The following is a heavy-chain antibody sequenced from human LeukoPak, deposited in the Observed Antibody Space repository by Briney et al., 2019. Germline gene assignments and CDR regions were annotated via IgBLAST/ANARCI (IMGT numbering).Heavy chain of an antibody. V-gene: IGHV3-23*01. CDR1: GFTFSSDV. CDR3: AKRGPAGAGKSPDFFEY. Sequence: GGSLRLSCAASGFTFSSDVMSWVRQAPGKGLEWVSAITGSGDSTYYADSVKGRFTISRDNSKNTLYLQMNSLRAEDTAVYYCAKRGPAGAGKSPDFFEYWGQGTLVTVSS. J-gene: IGHJ4*02. D-gene: IGHD6-19*01. CDR2: ITGSGDST.